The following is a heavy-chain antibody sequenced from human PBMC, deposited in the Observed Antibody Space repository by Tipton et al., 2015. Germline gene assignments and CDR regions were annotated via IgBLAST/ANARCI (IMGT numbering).Heavy chain of an antibody. CDR1: GYSIRGAYY. CDR2: FFYSGST. V-gene: IGHV4-38-2*01. Sequence: TLSLTCAVSGYSIRGAYYWGWIRQPPGKGLEWIGSFFYSGSTYYNPSLKSRVTMSRDTSKNQFSLKLTSVTAADTAVYYCACQDYDSLTRDYQTVDYWGQGTLVTVSS. D-gene: IGHD3-9*01. J-gene: IGHJ4*02. CDR3: ACQDYDSLTRDYQTVDY.